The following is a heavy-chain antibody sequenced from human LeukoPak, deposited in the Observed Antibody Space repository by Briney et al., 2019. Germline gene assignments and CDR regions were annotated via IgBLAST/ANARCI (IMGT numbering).Heavy chain of an antibody. J-gene: IGHJ3*02. V-gene: IGHV3-9*03. Sequence: PGRSLRLSCAASGFTFDDYAMHWVRQAPGKGLEWVSGISWNSGSIGYADSVKGRFTISRDNAKNSLYLQMNSLRAEDMALYYCAKDLCSSTSCYAFDIWGQGTMVTVSS. CDR3: AKDLCSSTSCYAFDI. CDR2: ISWNSGSI. D-gene: IGHD2-2*01. CDR1: GFTFDDYA.